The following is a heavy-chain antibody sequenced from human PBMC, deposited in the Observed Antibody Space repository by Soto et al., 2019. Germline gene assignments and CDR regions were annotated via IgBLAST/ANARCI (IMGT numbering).Heavy chain of an antibody. CDR3: ARGDDGTGGYPFPYFDY. CDR2: INPDSGAT. D-gene: IGHD2-8*02. V-gene: IGHV1-2*02. Sequence: HEHLVQSGAEVKRPGASLKVSCKASGYSFTGYYIHWVRQAPGQGLEWMGWINPDSGATNYAQNYQGRVTLTSDTSTSTASIDLTSLTSDDTAVSYCARGDDGTGGYPFPYFDYWGQGTLVIVSS. CDR1: GYSFTGYY. J-gene: IGHJ4*02.